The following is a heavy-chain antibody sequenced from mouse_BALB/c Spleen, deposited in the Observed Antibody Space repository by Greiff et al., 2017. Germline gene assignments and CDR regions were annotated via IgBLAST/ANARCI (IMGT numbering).Heavy chain of an antibody. Sequence: EVQLQESGPSLVKPSQTLSLTCSVTGDSITSGYWNWFRQFPGHKLEWMGYISYSGSTSYNPTLKSRISITRDTSKNQFFLQLNSVTTEDTATDYCARTAYGSYYFDYWGQGTTLTVSS. CDR2: ISYSGST. CDR3: ARTAYGSYYFDY. D-gene: IGHD2-2*01. J-gene: IGHJ2*01. V-gene: IGHV3-2*02. CDR1: GDSITSGY.